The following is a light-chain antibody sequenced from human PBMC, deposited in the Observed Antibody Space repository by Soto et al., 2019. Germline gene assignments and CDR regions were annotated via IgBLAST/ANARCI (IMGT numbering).Light chain of an antibody. CDR3: QDYGCSLFT. V-gene: IGKV3-20*01. CDR1: QSVSSSY. Sequence: EIVLTQSPGTLSLSPGERATLSCRASQSVSSSYLAWYQQKPGQAPRLLIYGASSRATGIPDRFSGSGSGTDFARTISRLEPEGFAVYYWQDYGCSLFTFGPGTKVVIK. CDR2: GAS. J-gene: IGKJ3*01.